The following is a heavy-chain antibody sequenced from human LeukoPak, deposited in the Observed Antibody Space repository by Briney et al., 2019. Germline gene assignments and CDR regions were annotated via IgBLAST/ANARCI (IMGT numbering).Heavy chain of an antibody. D-gene: IGHD6-13*01. CDR1: GYTLTELS. CDR3: ATLTSGTAVAGTTDY. Sequence: ASVKVSCKVSGYTLTELSMHWVRQAPGKGLEWMGGFDPEDGETIYAQKFQGRVTMTEDTSTDTVYMELSTLRSEDTAVYYCATLTSGTAVAGTTDYWGQGTLATVSS. CDR2: FDPEDGET. J-gene: IGHJ4*02. V-gene: IGHV1-24*01.